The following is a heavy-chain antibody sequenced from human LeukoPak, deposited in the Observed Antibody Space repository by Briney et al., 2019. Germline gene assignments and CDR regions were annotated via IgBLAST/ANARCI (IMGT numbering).Heavy chain of an antibody. CDR3: AKDLGTSPTPRGYFDY. CDR1: GFSFSSSA. J-gene: IGHJ4*02. D-gene: IGHD7-27*01. CDR2: IRYDGSDK. Sequence: PGGSLRLSCAASGFSFSSSAMHWVRQAPGKGLEWVAFIRYDGSDKYFANSVKGRFTTSRDNSKNSLYLQMDSLRTEDTAMYYCAKDLGTSPTPRGYFDYWGQGTLVTVSS. V-gene: IGHV3-30*02.